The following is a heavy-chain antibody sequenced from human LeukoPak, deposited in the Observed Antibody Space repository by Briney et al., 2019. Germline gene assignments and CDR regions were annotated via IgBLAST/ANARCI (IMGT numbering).Heavy chain of an antibody. D-gene: IGHD1-26*01. CDR2: IYPGDSQT. J-gene: IGHJ4*02. CDR1: GYSFTSSW. Sequence: GEPLKISCKGSGYSFTSSWIGWVRQMPGKGLEWMGIIYPGDSQTRYSPSFQGQVTISADKSISTAYLQWSSLKASDTATYYCARMTGSYYSPLGYWGQGTLVTVSS. CDR3: ARMTGSYYSPLGY. V-gene: IGHV5-51*01.